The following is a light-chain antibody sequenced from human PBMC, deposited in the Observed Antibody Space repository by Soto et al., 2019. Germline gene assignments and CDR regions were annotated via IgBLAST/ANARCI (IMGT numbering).Light chain of an antibody. CDR2: RNN. Sequence: QSVLTQPPSAYGTPGQRVTISCSGSSSNIGSNYVYWYQQLPGTAPKLLIYRNNQRPSGVPDRFSGSKSGTSASLAISGLRSEDEAEYYCAAWDDSLSGVVFGGGTKVTVL. J-gene: IGLJ2*01. CDR1: SSNIGSNY. CDR3: AAWDDSLSGVV. V-gene: IGLV1-47*01.